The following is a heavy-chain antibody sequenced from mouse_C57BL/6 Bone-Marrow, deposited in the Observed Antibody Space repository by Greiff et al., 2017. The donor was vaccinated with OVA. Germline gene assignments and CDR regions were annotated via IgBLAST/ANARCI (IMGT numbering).Heavy chain of an antibody. V-gene: IGHV1-81*01. CDR2: IYPRSGNT. CDR1: GYTFTSYG. D-gene: IGHD1-1*01. Sequence: VKVVESGAELARPGASVKLSCKASGYTFTSYGISWVKQRTGQGLEWIGEIYPRSGNTYYNEKFKGKATLTADKSSSTAYMELRSLTSEDSAVYFCASPHYYGSSPWFAYWGQGTLVTVSA. CDR3: ASPHYYGSSPWFAY. J-gene: IGHJ3*01.